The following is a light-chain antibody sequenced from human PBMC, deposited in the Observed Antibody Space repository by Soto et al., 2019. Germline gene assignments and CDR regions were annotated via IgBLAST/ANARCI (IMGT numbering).Light chain of an antibody. CDR3: SSYTSSSVV. Sequence: QSALTQPASVSGSPGQSITISCTGTSSDVDGYNYVSWYQQHPGKAPKLMIYEVSNRPSGVSNRFSGSKPGNTASLTISGLQAEDEADYYCSSYTSSSVVFGGGTKVTVL. V-gene: IGLV2-14*01. CDR2: EVS. J-gene: IGLJ2*01. CDR1: SSDVDGYNY.